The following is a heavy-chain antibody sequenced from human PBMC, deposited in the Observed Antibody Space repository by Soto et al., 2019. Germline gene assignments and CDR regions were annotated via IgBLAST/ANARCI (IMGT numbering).Heavy chain of an antibody. J-gene: IGHJ4*02. CDR3: ASGLSGDKVDQ. CDR2: IYDSGNT. Sequence: PSETLALTCTVTGGSISDGAYNWSWIRQPPGKGLEWIGHIYDSGNTYNNPSLKSRLTISVDTSKNHFSLNLNSVTAADTAVYYCASGLSGDKVDQWGQGTLVTVSS. CDR1: GGSISDGAYN. D-gene: IGHD2-21*01. V-gene: IGHV4-30-4*01.